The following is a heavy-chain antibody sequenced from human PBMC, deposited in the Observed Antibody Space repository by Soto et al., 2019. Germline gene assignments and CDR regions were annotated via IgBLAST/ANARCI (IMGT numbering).Heavy chain of an antibody. CDR1: GFTFSAYR. CDR3: AREYQYGMDV. J-gene: IGHJ6*02. D-gene: IGHD2-2*01. Sequence: GGSLRLSCVGSGFTFSAYRMYWVRQAPGKGLQWVSYISTRSSMIHYADSVRGRFTISRDDAKNSLYLQMTSLRAEDTALYYCAREYQYGMDVWGQGTAVTVSS. CDR2: ISTRSSMI. V-gene: IGHV3-48*01.